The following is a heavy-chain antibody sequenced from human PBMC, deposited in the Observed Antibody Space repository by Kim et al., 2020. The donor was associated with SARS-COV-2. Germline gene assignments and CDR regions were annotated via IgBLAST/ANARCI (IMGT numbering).Heavy chain of an antibody. Sequence: ASVKVSCKASGYTFTSYGISWVRQAPGQGLGWMGWISAYNGNTNYAQKLQGRVTMTTDTSTSTAYMELRSLRSDDTAVYYCARDTSISSGWYEGFDYWGQGTLVTVSS. V-gene: IGHV1-18*04. CDR3: ARDTSISSGWYEGFDY. CDR1: GYTFTSYG. J-gene: IGHJ4*02. CDR2: ISAYNGNT. D-gene: IGHD6-19*01.